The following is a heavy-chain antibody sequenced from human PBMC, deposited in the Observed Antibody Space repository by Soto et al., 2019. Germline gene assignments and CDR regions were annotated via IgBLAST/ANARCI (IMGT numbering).Heavy chain of an antibody. V-gene: IGHV3-23*01. CDR3: AKVGLSYYDILTGYYYY. D-gene: IGHD3-9*01. CDR2: ISGSGGST. J-gene: IGHJ4*02. Sequence: EVQLLESGGGLVQPGGSLRLSCAASGFTFSSYAMSWVRQAPGKGLEWVSAISGSGGSTYYADSVKGRFTISRDNSKNALYRQMNSLRAEDTAVYYCAKVGLSYYDILTGYYYYWGQGTLVTVSS. CDR1: GFTFSSYA.